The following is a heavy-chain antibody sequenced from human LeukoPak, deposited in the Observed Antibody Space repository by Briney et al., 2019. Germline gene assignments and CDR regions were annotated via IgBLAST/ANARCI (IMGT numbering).Heavy chain of an antibody. V-gene: IGHV4-39*01. CDR2: IYYTGST. Sequence: SETLSLTCTVSGGSVTSTSYYWGWIRQPPGKGLEWIANIYYTGSTYSNPSLRSRVTMSVDTSKNQFSLKMNSVTAADTAVYYCARLSKGRFFDYIFDYWGQGTLVTASS. J-gene: IGHJ4*02. CDR1: GGSVTSTSYY. D-gene: IGHD3-9*01. CDR3: ARLSKGRFFDYIFDY.